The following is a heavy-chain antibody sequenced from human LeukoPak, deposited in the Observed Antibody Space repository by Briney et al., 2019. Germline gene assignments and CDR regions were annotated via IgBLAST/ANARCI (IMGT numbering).Heavy chain of an antibody. J-gene: IGHJ4*02. CDR2: ISSSGGTK. Sequence: GGSLRLSCAASGFTFSSYEMNWVRQAPGKGLEWVSQISSSGGTKYYADSVKGRFTISRDNAKNSVYLQMNTLRAEDTAVYYCARGDTVMVTAVAGTGVDLDYWGQGTLVTVSS. CDR1: GFTFSSYE. V-gene: IGHV3-48*03. CDR3: ARGDTVMVTAVAGTGVDLDY. D-gene: IGHD6-19*01.